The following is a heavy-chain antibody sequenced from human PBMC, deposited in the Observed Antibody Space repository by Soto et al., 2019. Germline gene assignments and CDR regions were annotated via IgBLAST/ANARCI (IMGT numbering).Heavy chain of an antibody. Sequence: PGGSLRLSCTASGFTFSSHWMSWVRQAPGKGLEWVASIKEDESEKYYVDSVRGRLTISRDNAKNSLYLQMNSLRAEDTAVYYCARDLTFDIWGQGTMVTVSS. V-gene: IGHV3-7*01. CDR2: IKEDESEK. CDR1: GFTFSSHW. J-gene: IGHJ3*02. CDR3: ARDLTFDI.